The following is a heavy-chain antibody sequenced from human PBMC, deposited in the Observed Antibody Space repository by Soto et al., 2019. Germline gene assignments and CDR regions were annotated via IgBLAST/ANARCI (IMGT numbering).Heavy chain of an antibody. CDR2: VFYTGFT. D-gene: IGHD1-20*01. CDR3: ATSQKGYNWNYFDH. V-gene: IGHV4-39*01. J-gene: IGHJ4*02. CDR1: GGSISGSYYY. Sequence: SETLSLTCAVSGGSISGSYYYWAWLRQSPGKGPEWIGSVFYTGFTSYNPSLESRVSVSVGTSKSQFSLKLSAVTAADTAVYYCATSQKGYNWNYFDHWGQGALVTVSS.